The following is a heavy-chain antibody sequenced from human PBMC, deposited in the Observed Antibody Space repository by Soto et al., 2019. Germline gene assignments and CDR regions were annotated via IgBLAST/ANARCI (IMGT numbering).Heavy chain of an antibody. CDR1: GFTFSSYA. V-gene: IGHV3-30-3*01. CDR3: ARPGSEDYYYGMDV. D-gene: IGHD3-10*01. J-gene: IGHJ6*02. Sequence: QVQLVESGGGVVQPGRSVRLSCAASGFTFSSYAMHWVRQAPGKGLEWVAVISYDGSNKYYADSVKGRFTISRDNSKNTLYLQMNSLRAEDTAVYYCARPGSEDYYYGMDVWGQGTTVTVSS. CDR2: ISYDGSNK.